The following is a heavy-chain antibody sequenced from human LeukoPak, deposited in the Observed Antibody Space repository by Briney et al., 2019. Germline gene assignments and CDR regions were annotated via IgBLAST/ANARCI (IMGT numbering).Heavy chain of an antibody. CDR2: INHSGST. CDR1: GGSFSGYY. CDR3: AGSGWYCFDY. D-gene: IGHD6-19*01. J-gene: IGHJ4*02. Sequence: SETLSLTCAVYGGSFSGYYWSWIRQPPGKGLEWIGEINHSGSTNYNPSLKSRVTISVDTSKNQFSLRLNSVTAADTAVYYCAGSGWYCFDYWGQGILVTVSS. V-gene: IGHV4-34*01.